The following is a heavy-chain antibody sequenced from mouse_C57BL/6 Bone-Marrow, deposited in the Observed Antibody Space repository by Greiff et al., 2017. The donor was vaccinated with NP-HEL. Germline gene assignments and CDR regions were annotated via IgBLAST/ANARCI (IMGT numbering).Heavy chain of an antibody. CDR1: GYAFSSYW. J-gene: IGHJ2*01. CDR3: AGYAGGSYYFDY. D-gene: IGHD1-1*02. Sequence: LVESGAELVKPGASVKISCKASGYAFSSYWMNWVKQRPGKGLEWIGQIYPGDGDTNYNGKFKGKATLTADKSSSTAYMQLSSLTSEDSAVFFCAGYAGGSYYFDYGCQGTTLTVSS. V-gene: IGHV1-80*01. CDR2: IYPGDGDT.